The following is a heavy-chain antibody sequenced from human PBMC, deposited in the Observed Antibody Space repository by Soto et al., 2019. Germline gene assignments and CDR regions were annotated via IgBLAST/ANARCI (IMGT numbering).Heavy chain of an antibody. CDR3: ARDLRSYDFWSGYYPLRSYHYYGMDV. Sequence: GGSLRLSCAASGFTFSSYGMHWVRQAPGKGLEWVAVIWYDGSNKYYADSVKGRFTISRDNSKNTLYLQMNSLRAEDTAVYYCARDLRSYDFWSGYYPLRSYHYYGMDVWGQGTTVTVSS. CDR2: IWYDGSNK. V-gene: IGHV3-33*01. CDR1: GFTFSSYG. J-gene: IGHJ6*02. D-gene: IGHD3-3*01.